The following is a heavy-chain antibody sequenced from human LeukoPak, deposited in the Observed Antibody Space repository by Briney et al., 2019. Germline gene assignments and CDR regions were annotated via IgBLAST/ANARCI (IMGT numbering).Heavy chain of an antibody. Sequence: SETLSLTCAVYGGSFSGYYWSWIRQPPGKGLEWIGEINHSGSTNYNPSLKSRVTISVDTSKNQFSLKLSSVTAADTAVYYCASRYCSGGSCYWDFDYWGQGTLVTVSS. CDR3: ASRYCSGGSCYWDFDY. J-gene: IGHJ4*02. D-gene: IGHD2-15*01. CDR1: GGSFSGYY. CDR2: INHSGST. V-gene: IGHV4-34*01.